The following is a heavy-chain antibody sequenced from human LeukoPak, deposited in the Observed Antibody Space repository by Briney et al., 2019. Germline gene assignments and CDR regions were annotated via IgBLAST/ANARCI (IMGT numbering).Heavy chain of an antibody. Sequence: GGSLRLSCAASGFTFNNYAMSWVRQAPGKGLEWVSTIGGGGATTYYADSVKGRFTISRDNSKDTLYLQMNSLRADDTAIYYCAKLGGFFDTSAKRYFQHWGQGTLVTVSS. D-gene: IGHD3-22*01. CDR2: IGGGGATT. V-gene: IGHV3-23*01. CDR3: AKLGGFFDTSAKRYFQH. J-gene: IGHJ1*01. CDR1: GFTFNNYA.